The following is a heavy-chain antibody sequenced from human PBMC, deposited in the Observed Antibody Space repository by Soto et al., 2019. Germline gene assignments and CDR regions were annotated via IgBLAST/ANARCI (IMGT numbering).Heavy chain of an antibody. Sequence: PGGSLRLSGAASGLTFSSYAMSWVRQAPGKGLEWVSAISGSGGSTYYADSVKGRFTISRDNSKNTLYLQMNSLRAEDTAVYYCAKDRPYYYDSSGTYDYWGQGTLVTVSS. CDR2: ISGSGGST. CDR3: AKDRPYYYDSSGTYDY. V-gene: IGHV3-23*01. J-gene: IGHJ4*02. D-gene: IGHD3-22*01. CDR1: GLTFSSYA.